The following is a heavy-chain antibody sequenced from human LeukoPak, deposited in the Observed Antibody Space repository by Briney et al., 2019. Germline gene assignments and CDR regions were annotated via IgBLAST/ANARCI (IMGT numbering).Heavy chain of an antibody. CDR1: GFTFSDYY. Sequence: GGSLRLSCAASGFTFSDYYMSWIRQAPGKGLEWVSYISSSGSTIYYADSVKGRFTISRDNAKNSLYLQMNSLRAEDTAMYYCARGSITIFPYYFDYWGQGTLVTVSS. CDR2: ISSSGSTI. J-gene: IGHJ4*02. CDR3: ARGSITIFPYYFDY. D-gene: IGHD3-3*01. V-gene: IGHV3-11*04.